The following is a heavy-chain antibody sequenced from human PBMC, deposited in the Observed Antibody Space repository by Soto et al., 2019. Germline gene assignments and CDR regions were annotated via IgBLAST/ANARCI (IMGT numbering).Heavy chain of an antibody. CDR2: INPSGGST. CDR1: RYTFTSYY. Sequence: ASVKVSCKASRYTFTSYYMHWVRQAPGQGLEWMGIINPSGGSTSYAQKFQGRVTMTRDTSTSTVYMELSSLRSEDTAVYYCARVSRSAYLGSYRDHQAYYYYYYMDVWGKGTTVTVSS. D-gene: IGHD3-16*02. CDR3: ARVSRSAYLGSYRDHQAYYYYYYMDV. V-gene: IGHV1-46*03. J-gene: IGHJ6*03.